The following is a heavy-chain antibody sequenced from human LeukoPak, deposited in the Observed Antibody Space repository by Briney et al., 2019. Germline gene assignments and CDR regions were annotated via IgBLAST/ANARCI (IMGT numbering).Heavy chain of an antibody. CDR3: ASGRLGHCSRTNCYDDDFDI. CDR2: TYYSGRC. D-gene: IGHD2-2*01. Sequence: SQTLSPTWSVAGGSISSTRNYCGWLRHPPWTGLDWIGRTYYSGRCYYTPYVKSRVTISVETSKTQFSLKLSSVAAADTGVYYCASGRLGHCSRTNCYDDDFDIWGQGTMVTVSS. J-gene: IGHJ3*02. CDR1: GGSISSTRNY. V-gene: IGHV4-39*01.